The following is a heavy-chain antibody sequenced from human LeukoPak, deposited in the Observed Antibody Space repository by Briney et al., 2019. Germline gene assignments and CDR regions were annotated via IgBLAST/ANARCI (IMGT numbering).Heavy chain of an antibody. D-gene: IGHD3-22*01. Sequence: ASETLSLTCAVYGGSFSGYYWSWIRQPPGKGLEWIGEINHSGSTNYNPSLKSRVTISVDTSKNQFSLKLSSVTAADTAVYYCARRMGDYYDSSGYSPWGQGTLVTVSS. J-gene: IGHJ5*02. CDR2: INHSGST. CDR3: ARRMGDYYDSSGYSP. CDR1: GGSFSGYY. V-gene: IGHV4-34*01.